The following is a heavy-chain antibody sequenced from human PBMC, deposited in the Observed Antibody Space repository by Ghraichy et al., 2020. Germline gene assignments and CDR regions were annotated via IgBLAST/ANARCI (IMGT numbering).Heavy chain of an antibody. CDR2: IYYSGST. CDR3: ARDEVYYDGSAWRYDYHGMDV. D-gene: IGHD3-22*01. CDR1: GGSISRSSYY. J-gene: IGHJ6*02. Sequence: SETLSLTCNVSGGSISRSSYYWGWIRQSPGKGLEWIGSIYYSGSTYYNPSLESRVTISVDTSKNQFSLKLSSVTAADTAVYYCARDEVYYDGSAWRYDYHGMDVWGQGTTVTVSS. V-gene: IGHV4-39*07.